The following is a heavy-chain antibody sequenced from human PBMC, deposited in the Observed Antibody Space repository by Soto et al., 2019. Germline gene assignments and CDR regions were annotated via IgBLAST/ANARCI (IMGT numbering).Heavy chain of an antibody. CDR2: TYFRGSA. D-gene: IGHD3-16*02. CDR3: ARDLRYRGWFDP. CDR1: GVSITSHY. V-gene: IGHV4-59*11. J-gene: IGHJ5*02. Sequence: VQLQESGPGLVKPSETLSLTCDVSGVSITSHYWNWIRQSPGMGLEWIGSTYFRGSANYNPSLKSRVTISLDTSKDQLSLNLSAVTAADSAVYYCARDLRYRGWFDPWGPGTLVTVTS.